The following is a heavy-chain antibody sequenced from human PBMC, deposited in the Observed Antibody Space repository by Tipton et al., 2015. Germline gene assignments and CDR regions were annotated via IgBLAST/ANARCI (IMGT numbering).Heavy chain of an antibody. J-gene: IGHJ5*02. Sequence: GLVKPSETLSLTCAVYGGSFSGYYWSWIRQTPGEGLEWIGEINDSGSTNYNPSLKSRVTISVDTSKIQFSLKLNSVTAADTAVYYCATLVDGYSRIPWGQGTRVTVSS. V-gene: IGHV4-34*01. CDR1: GGSFSGYY. D-gene: IGHD5-24*01. CDR2: INDSGST. CDR3: ATLVDGYSRIP.